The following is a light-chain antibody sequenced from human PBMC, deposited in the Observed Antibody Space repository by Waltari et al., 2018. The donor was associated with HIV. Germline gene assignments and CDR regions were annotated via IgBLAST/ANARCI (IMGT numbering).Light chain of an antibody. J-gene: IGKJ2*01. CDR3: MQSLHLLYT. Sequence: DIVMTQTPPSLSVTPGQPASFSCNSSQSLKHTDGTTYLYWYLQRPGQSPQVLIYEVSNRYAGGPDRFSGSGSGTHFTLKIARVEAEDVGSYYCMQSLHLLYTFGQGTKLEIK. V-gene: IGKV2D-29*02. CDR1: QSLKHTDGTTY. CDR2: EVS.